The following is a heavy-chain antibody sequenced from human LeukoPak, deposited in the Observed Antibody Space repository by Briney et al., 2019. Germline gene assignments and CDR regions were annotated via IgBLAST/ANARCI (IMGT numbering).Heavy chain of an antibody. CDR1: GFTSDDYA. J-gene: IGHJ4*02. D-gene: IGHD3-3*01. Sequence: GGSLRLSCAASGFTSDDYAMHWVRQAPGKGLEWVSLISWDGGSTYYADSVKGRFTISRDNSKNSLYLQMNSLRAEDTALYYCANDQSTIFGVVSYFDYWGQGTLVTVSS. CDR3: ANDQSTIFGVVSYFDY. V-gene: IGHV3-43D*04. CDR2: ISWDGGST.